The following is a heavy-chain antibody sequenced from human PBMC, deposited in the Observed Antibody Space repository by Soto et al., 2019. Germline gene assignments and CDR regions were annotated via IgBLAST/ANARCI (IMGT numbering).Heavy chain of an antibody. J-gene: IGHJ4*02. Sequence: GASVKVSCEASGFTFTSSAMQWVRQARGQRLEWIGWIVVGSGNTNYAQKFQERVTITRDMSTSTAYMELSSLRSEDTAVYYCAAVPRAAGDLLHDYWGQGTLVTVSS. CDR3: AAVPRAAGDLLHDY. D-gene: IGHD6-13*01. CDR1: GFTFTSSA. CDR2: IVVGSGNT. V-gene: IGHV1-58*02.